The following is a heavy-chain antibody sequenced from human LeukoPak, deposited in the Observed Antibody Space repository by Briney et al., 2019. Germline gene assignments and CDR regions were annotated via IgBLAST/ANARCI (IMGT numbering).Heavy chain of an antibody. Sequence: SETLSLTCTVSGGSVNSSTNYWDWVRQPPGKGLGWIASFYYSGSTYYNPSLKSRVTISVDASKNHFSLKLSSVTAADTAVYYCAKHSRSGDSGYGNAFDIWGQGTMVTVSS. D-gene: IGHD5-12*01. CDR2: FYYSGST. CDR1: GGSVNSSTNY. V-gene: IGHV4-39*01. J-gene: IGHJ3*02. CDR3: AKHSRSGDSGYGNAFDI.